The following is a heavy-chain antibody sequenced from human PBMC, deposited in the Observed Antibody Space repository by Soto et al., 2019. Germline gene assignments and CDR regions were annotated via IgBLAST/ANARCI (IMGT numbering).Heavy chain of an antibody. CDR2: ITGSTGST. V-gene: IGHV3-23*01. Sequence: EVQVLESGGGSVQPGGSLRLSCAASGFTFSNFAMGWVRHAPGKGLEWVSEITGSTGSTYYADSVRGRLFISSDNSKNTLHLQMNRLTVEEMAFYYCVKDTSSYPYYMDVWGKGTTVTVSS. CDR1: GFTFSNFA. J-gene: IGHJ6*03. D-gene: IGHD2-2*01. CDR3: VKDTSSYPYYMDV.